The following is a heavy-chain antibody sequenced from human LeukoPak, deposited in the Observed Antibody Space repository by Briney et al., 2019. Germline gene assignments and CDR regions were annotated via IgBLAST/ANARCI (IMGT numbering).Heavy chain of an antibody. CDR1: GYTFTGYY. J-gene: IGHJ4*02. CDR3: ARDRVVVPAAFDY. CDR2: INPNSGGT. V-gene: IGHV1-2*02. Sequence: ASVKVSYKASGYTFTGYYMHWVRQAPGQGLEWMGWINPNSGGTNYAQKFQGRVTMTRDTSISTAYMELSRLRSDDTAVYYCARDRVVVPAAFDYWGQGTLVTVSS. D-gene: IGHD2-2*01.